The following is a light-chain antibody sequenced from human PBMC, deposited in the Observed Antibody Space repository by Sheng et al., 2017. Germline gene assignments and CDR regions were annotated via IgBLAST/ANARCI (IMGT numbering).Light chain of an antibody. Sequence: QSVLTQPPSVSGAPGQRVTISCTGNSSNIGAGYDVHWYQHLPGTAPKVLIYGNFNRPSGVPDRFSGSKSGTSASLAITGLQAEDEADYYCCSYTTSFTYVFGTGTKVTV. V-gene: IGLV1-40*01. J-gene: IGLJ1*01. CDR3: CSYTTSFTYV. CDR1: SSNIGAGYD. CDR2: GNF.